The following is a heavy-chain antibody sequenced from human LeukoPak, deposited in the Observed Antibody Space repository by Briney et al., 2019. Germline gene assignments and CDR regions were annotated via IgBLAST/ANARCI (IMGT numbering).Heavy chain of an antibody. CDR3: AFSGYYFYHVDY. CDR2: IYSGGST. J-gene: IGHJ4*02. Sequence: GGSLRLSCAASGFTVSSNYMSWVRQAPGKGLEWVSVIYSGGSTYYADSVKGRFTISRDNSKNTLYLQMNSLRAEDTAVYYCAFSGYYFYHVDYWGQGTLVTVSA. D-gene: IGHD3-22*01. V-gene: IGHV3-53*01. CDR1: GFTVSSNY.